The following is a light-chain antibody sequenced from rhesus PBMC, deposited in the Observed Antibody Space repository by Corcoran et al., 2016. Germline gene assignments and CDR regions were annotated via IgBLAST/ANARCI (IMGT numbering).Light chain of an antibody. CDR2: DVS. CDR3: FSFGSGGIFI. V-gene: IGLV2S9*01. Sequence: QSALTQPPSVSKSPGQSVTISCTGSSNDIGGFNGVSWYQQHSGTAPRLLILDVSERPSGVSDRFSGSKSGHTASLTISGLHAEAEADYYCFSFGSGGIFIFGSGTRLTVL. J-gene: IGLJ1*01. CDR1: SNDIGGFNG.